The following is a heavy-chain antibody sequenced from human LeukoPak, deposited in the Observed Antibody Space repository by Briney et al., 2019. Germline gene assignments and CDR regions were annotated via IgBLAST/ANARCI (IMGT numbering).Heavy chain of an antibody. V-gene: IGHV4-59*08. Sequence: SETLPLTCTVSGGAISSYYWSWIRQPPGQGLEWIAYMFYSGTTNYNPSLRSRVTISLDTSKNQFSLRLSSVTAADTAVYYCARGRGEVVVAAWDVFDIWGQGTMVTVSS. CDR1: GGAISSYY. J-gene: IGHJ3*02. CDR2: MFYSGTT. CDR3: ARGRGEVVVAAWDVFDI. D-gene: IGHD2-15*01.